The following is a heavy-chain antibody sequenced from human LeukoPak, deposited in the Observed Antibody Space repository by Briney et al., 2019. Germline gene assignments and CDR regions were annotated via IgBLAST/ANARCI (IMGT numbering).Heavy chain of an antibody. CDR1: GDSVSSTNW. CDR2: THHSGTA. Sequence: SETLSLTCAVSGDSVSSTNWWSWVRQPPGKGLEWIGETHHSGTANYNPSLKSRLTISVDKSKNQFSLKLSSVTAADTAVYFCASFRGARSSNWGNSWFDPWGQGALVTVSS. CDR3: ASFRGARSSNWGNSWFDP. J-gene: IGHJ5*02. D-gene: IGHD7-27*01. V-gene: IGHV4-4*02.